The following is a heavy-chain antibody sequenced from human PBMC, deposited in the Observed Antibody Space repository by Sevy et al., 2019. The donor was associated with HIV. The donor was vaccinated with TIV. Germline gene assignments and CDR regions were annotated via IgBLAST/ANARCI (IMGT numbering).Heavy chain of an antibody. J-gene: IGHJ4*02. Sequence: GGCLRLSCTASGFTFGDYAMIWFRQAPGKGLEWVGFIRIKAYGGTTEYAASVKGRFTISRDDSKSIAYLQMNSLKTEDTAVYYCSRVRMSTVTTSDYWGQGTLVTVSS. CDR2: IRIKAYGGTT. V-gene: IGHV3-49*03. D-gene: IGHD4-17*01. CDR1: GFTFGDYA. CDR3: SRVRMSTVTTSDY.